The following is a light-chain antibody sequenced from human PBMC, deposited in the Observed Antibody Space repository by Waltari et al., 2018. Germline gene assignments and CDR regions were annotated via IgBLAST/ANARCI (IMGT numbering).Light chain of an antibody. CDR3: QQSYSTPYT. J-gene: IGKJ2*01. Sequence: DIKMTQSPYSLPAVVGERVTITCRASQSITNYLNWYQEQPGKAPKLLIYGASSLQGGVPSRFSGSGSGTDFTLTISSLQPEDFATYYCQQSYSTPYTFGQGTRLEFK. CDR2: GAS. V-gene: IGKV1-39*01. CDR1: QSITNY.